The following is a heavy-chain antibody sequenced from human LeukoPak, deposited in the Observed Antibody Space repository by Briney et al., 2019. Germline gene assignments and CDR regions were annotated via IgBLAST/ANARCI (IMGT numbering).Heavy chain of an antibody. V-gene: IGHV4-4*07. CDR1: XGXXSSYY. D-gene: IGHD2/OR15-2a*01. J-gene: IGHJ6*03. CDR2: IYTSWST. Sequence: SETLSLXCTXSXGXXSSYYWSWIRQPAGKGLEWIGRIYTSWSTNYNPSLKSRVTMSVDTSKNQFSLKLSSVTAADTAVYYCARDRYFNLRYYYYYYMDVWGKGTTVTVSS. CDR3: ARDRYFNLRYYYYYYMDV.